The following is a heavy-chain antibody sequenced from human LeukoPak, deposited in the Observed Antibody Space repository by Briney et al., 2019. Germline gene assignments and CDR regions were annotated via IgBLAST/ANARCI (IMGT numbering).Heavy chain of an antibody. V-gene: IGHV5-51*01. Sequence: GESLKISCKGSGFSFTNYWIGWVRQMPGKGLEWMGIIYPGDSDTSYSPSFQGQVTISADKSISTAYLQWSSLKASDTAMYFCARLRGSGTLYSGVDYWGQGTLVTVSS. D-gene: IGHD3-10*01. J-gene: IGHJ4*02. CDR2: IYPGDSDT. CDR1: GFSFTNYW. CDR3: ARLRGSGTLYSGVDY.